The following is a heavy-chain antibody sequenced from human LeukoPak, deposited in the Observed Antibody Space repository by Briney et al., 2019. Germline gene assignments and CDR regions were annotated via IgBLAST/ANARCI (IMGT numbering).Heavy chain of an antibody. CDR2: INHSGST. CDR3: ARGHRDRYSSGHGRRYYYGMDV. Sequence: NPSETLSLTCAVSGGSISSSNWWSWVRQPPGKGLEWIGEINHSGSTNYNPSLKSRVTISVDTSKNQFSLKLSSVTAADTAVYYCARGHRDRYSSGHGRRYYYGMDVWGQGTTVTVSS. V-gene: IGHV4-4*02. D-gene: IGHD6-19*01. J-gene: IGHJ6*02. CDR1: GGSISSSNW.